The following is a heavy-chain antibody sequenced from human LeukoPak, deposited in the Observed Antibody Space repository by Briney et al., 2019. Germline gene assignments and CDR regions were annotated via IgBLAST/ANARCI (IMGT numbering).Heavy chain of an antibody. V-gene: IGHV3-49*04. CDR1: GFTFGDHA. Sequence: GGSLRLSCTASGFTFGDHAMSWVRQAPGKGLEWVGLITGKPYGGTTEYAASVRGRFTISRDDFNNIAYLQMDSLKTEDTAVYYCSRRSGYGVVDYWGRGTLVTVSS. CDR2: ITGKPYGGTT. J-gene: IGHJ4*02. D-gene: IGHD5-12*01. CDR3: SRRSGYGVVDY.